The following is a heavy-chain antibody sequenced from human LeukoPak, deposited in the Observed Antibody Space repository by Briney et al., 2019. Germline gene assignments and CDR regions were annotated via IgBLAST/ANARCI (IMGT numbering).Heavy chain of an antibody. J-gene: IGHJ4*02. CDR1: GGSISSYY. CDR2: IYYSGST. V-gene: IGHV4-59*01. Sequence: PSETLSLTCTVSGGSISSYYWSWIGQPPGTGLEWIEYIYYSGSTNYNPSLKSRVTISVDTSKNQFSLKLSSVTAADTALYYCARENGYRYDYWGQGTLVTVSS. D-gene: IGHD5-18*01. CDR3: ARENGYRYDY.